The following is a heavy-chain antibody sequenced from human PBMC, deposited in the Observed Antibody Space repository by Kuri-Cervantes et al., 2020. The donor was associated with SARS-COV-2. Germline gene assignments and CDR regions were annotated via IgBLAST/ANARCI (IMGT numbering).Heavy chain of an antibody. D-gene: IGHD2-2*01. CDR1: GYTFTSYG. Sequence: ASVKVSCKASGYTFTSYGIGWVRQASGQGLEWMGWMNPDTGNAGYAQKFQGRVTLTRITSISTAYMELSSLRSEDTAVYYCATAPAIVVVPAATNWFDPWGQGTLVTVSS. V-gene: IGHV1-8*02. J-gene: IGHJ5*02. CDR2: MNPDTGNA. CDR3: ATAPAIVVVPAATNWFDP.